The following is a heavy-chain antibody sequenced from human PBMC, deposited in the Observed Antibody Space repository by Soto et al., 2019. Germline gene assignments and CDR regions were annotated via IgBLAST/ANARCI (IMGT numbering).Heavy chain of an antibody. J-gene: IGHJ6*02. V-gene: IGHV4-59*12. CDR3: ARGIEGWYQGRYYYGMDV. Sequence: ASETLSLTCSVSGGSISSYYWSWIRQPPGKGPEWIGYISYRGSTNYNPSLKSRVTISVDTSKNQFSLKLSSVTAADTAVYYCARGIEGWYQGRYYYGMDVWGQGTTVTVS. CDR2: ISYRGST. CDR1: GGSISSYY. D-gene: IGHD6-19*01.